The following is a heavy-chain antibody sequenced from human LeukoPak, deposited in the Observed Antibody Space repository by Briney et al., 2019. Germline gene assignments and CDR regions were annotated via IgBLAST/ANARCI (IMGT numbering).Heavy chain of an antibody. D-gene: IGHD6-13*01. Sequence: SETLSLTCTVSGGSISSGGYYWSWIRQHPGKGLEWIGYIYYSGSTYYNPSLKSRVTISVDTSKNQFSLKLSSVTAADTAVYYCARVPAAGNHNWFDPWGQGTLVTVSS. J-gene: IGHJ5*02. CDR2: IYYSGST. CDR1: GGSISSGGYY. V-gene: IGHV4-31*03. CDR3: ARVPAAGNHNWFDP.